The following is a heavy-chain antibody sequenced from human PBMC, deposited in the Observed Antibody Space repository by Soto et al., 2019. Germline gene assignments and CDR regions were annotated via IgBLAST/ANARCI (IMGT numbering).Heavy chain of an antibody. Sequence: EVQLVESGGGLVQPGGSLRLSCAASGFIASTSYMSWVRQAPGKGLEWVSIIYNDGSTHYADSVKGRFTISRDDSKNTLYLQILSLRAEDTAVYYCARDSYTRYWGQGTLVTVSS. D-gene: IGHD4-4*01. CDR2: IYNDGST. J-gene: IGHJ4*02. CDR1: GFIASTSY. V-gene: IGHV3-66*01. CDR3: ARDSYTRY.